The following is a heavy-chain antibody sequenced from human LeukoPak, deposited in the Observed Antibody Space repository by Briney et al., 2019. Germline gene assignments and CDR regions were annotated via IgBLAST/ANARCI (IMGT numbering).Heavy chain of an antibody. CDR3: ARTMVRGAHGRYYYYYMDV. V-gene: IGHV7-4-1*02. Sequence: GASVEVSCKASGYTFTSYAMNWVRQAPGQGLEWMGWINTNTGNPTYAQGFTGRFVFSLDTSVSTAYLQISSLKAEDTAVYYCARTMVRGAHGRYYYYYMDVWGKGTTVTVSS. CDR2: INTNTGNP. CDR1: GYTFTSYA. J-gene: IGHJ6*03. D-gene: IGHD3-10*01.